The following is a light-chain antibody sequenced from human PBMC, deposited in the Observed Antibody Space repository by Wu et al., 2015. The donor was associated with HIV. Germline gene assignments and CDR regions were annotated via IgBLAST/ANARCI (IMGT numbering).Light chain of an antibody. CDR2: AAS. V-gene: IGKV1-39*01. CDR1: QSISNY. CDR3: QQSYSAPRYS. J-gene: IGKJ2*03. Sequence: DIQMTQSPSSLSASVGDRVTITCRASQSISNYLNWYLQKPGKAPKLLIYAASSLQSGVPSRFSGSGSGTDFTLTVSNLQPEDFATYYCQQSYSAPRYSFGQGTKLEIK.